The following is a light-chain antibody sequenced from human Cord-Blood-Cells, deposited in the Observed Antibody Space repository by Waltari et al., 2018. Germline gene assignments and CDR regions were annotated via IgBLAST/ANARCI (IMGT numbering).Light chain of an antibody. Sequence: QSALTQPRSVSGSPGQSVTISCTGTSSDVGGYNYVSWYQQHTGKAPKLMIYDVSKRPSGVPDRFSGSKSGNTASLTISGLQAEDEADYYCCSYAGSHWVFGGGTKLTVL. CDR1: SSDVGGYNY. CDR2: DVS. CDR3: CSYAGSHWV. J-gene: IGLJ3*02. V-gene: IGLV2-11*01.